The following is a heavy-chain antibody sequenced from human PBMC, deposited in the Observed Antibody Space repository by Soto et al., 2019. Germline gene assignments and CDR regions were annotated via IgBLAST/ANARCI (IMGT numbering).Heavy chain of an antibody. D-gene: IGHD4-17*01. CDR3: TRPDYDRDHGFDP. CDR2: IRSKANSYAT. CDR1: GFTFSGSA. J-gene: IGHJ5*02. V-gene: IGHV3-73*01. Sequence: GSLRLSCAASGFTFSGSAMHWVRQASGKGLEWVGRIRSKANSYATAYAASVKGRFTISRDDSKNTAYLQMNSLKTEDTAVYYCTRPDYDRDHGFDPWGQGTLVTVSS.